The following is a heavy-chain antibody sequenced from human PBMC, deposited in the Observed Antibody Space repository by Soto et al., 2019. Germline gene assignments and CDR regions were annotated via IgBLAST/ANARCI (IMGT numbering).Heavy chain of an antibody. CDR3: ARGRSGSFYFDY. CDR1: GGSFSGYS. V-gene: IGHV4-34*01. J-gene: IGHJ4*02. D-gene: IGHD1-26*01. Sequence: PSETLSLTCAVYGGSFSGYSWSWIRQPPGKGLEWLGEINHGGSTNYNPSLKSRVTTSVDTSMNQFSLKLKFVTAADTAVYYCARGRSGSFYFDYWGQGNLVTVSS. CDR2: INHGGST.